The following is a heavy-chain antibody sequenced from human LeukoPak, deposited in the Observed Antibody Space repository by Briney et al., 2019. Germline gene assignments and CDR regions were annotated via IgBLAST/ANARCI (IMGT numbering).Heavy chain of an antibody. CDR2: ISAYNGNT. CDR1: GYTFTSYG. D-gene: IGHD3-3*01. CDR3: AIGVTIFGVVINDAFDI. V-gene: IGHV1-18*01. J-gene: IGHJ3*02. Sequence: GASVKVSCKASGYTFTSYGISWVRQAPGQGLEWMGWISAYNGNTNYAQKLQGRVTMTTDTSTSTAYMELRSLRSDDTAVYYCAIGVTIFGVVINDAFDIWGQGTMVTVSS.